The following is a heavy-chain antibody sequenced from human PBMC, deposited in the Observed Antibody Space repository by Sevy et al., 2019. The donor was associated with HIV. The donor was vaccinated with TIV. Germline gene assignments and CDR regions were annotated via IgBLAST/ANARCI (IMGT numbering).Heavy chain of an antibody. Sequence: ASVKVSCKASGYTVTSYGISWVRQAPGQGLEWMGWISAYNGNTNYAQKLQGRVTMTTDTSTSTAYMELRSLRSDDTAVYYCARDLEQQKRYYYYGMDVWGQGTTVTVSS. CDR2: ISAYNGNT. J-gene: IGHJ6*02. V-gene: IGHV1-18*01. CDR3: ARDLEQQKRYYYYGMDV. CDR1: GYTVTSYG. D-gene: IGHD1-1*01.